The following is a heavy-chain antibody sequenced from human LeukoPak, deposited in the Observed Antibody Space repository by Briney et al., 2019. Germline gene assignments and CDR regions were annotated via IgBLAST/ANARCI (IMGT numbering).Heavy chain of an antibody. CDR2: TSYDESNK. V-gene: IGHV3-30*04. Sequence: GGSLRLSCAASGFAFSTYSMHWVRQAPGKGLEWVALTSYDESNKFYAHSVKGRFTISRDNSKNTLYLQMNSLKSEDTGEYYCARGATNDFWSGYGWFDPWGQGTLVTVSS. D-gene: IGHD3-3*01. CDR3: ARGATNDFWSGYGWFDP. CDR1: GFAFSTYS. J-gene: IGHJ5*02.